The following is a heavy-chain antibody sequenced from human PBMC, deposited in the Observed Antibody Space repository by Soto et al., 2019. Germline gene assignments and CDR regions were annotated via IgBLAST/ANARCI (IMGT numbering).Heavy chain of an antibody. CDR3: AGGIKYGDYSRWFDP. J-gene: IGHJ5*02. D-gene: IGHD4-17*01. CDR2: MNPNSGNT. V-gene: IGHV1-8*01. Sequence: QVQLVQSGAEVKKPGASVKVSCKASGYTFTSYDINWVRQATGQGFEYLGWMNPNSGNTGYVKKFQGRDTMTRDTSLDPAYMELSSLRSEDTAVYYCAGGIKYGDYSRWFDPWGPGPLVTVSS. CDR1: GYTFTSYD.